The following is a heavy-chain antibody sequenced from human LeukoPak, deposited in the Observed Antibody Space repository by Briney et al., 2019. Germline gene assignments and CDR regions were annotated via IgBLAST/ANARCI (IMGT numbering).Heavy chain of an antibody. Sequence: GRSLRLSCAASGFTFSSYVMHWVRQAPGKGLEWVAIISYDGSNEYYADSVKGRFTISRDNSKNTLYLQMNSLRAADTAVYYCARVEDYDILTGYDYWGQGTLVTVSS. CDR1: GFTFSSYV. CDR3: ARVEDYDILTGYDY. D-gene: IGHD3-9*01. V-gene: IGHV3-30*04. J-gene: IGHJ4*02. CDR2: ISYDGSNE.